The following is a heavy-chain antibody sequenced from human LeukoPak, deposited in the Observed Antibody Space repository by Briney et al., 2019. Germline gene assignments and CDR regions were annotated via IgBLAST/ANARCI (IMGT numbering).Heavy chain of an antibody. D-gene: IGHD4-17*01. CDR2: IDWDGDT. V-gene: IGHV2-70*11. CDR1: GFSLSSSRMC. CDR3: ARTDMTTVTTVVGTMDF. Sequence: SGPALVKPTQTLTLTCTFSGFSLSSSRMCLNWIRQSPGKALEWLARIDWDGDTYYTASLKTRPSISKDTSKNQVVLTMTNMDPVDTATYYCARTDMTTVTTVVGTMDFWGQGTLVTVSS. J-gene: IGHJ4*02.